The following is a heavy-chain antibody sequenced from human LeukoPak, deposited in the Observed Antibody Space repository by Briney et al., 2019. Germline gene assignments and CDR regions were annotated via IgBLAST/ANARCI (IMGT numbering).Heavy chain of an antibody. D-gene: IGHD3-22*01. J-gene: IGHJ4*02. CDR2: INHSGST. V-gene: IGHV4-34*01. CDR1: GGSFSGYY. Sequence: PSETLSLTCAVYGGSFSGYYWSWIRQPPGKGLEWIGEINHSGSTNYNPSLKSRVTISVDTSKNQFSLKLSSVTAADTAVYYCARGNEDNIRYYYDSGTIPYYFDYWGQGTLVTVPS. CDR3: ARGNEDNIRYYYDSGTIPYYFDY.